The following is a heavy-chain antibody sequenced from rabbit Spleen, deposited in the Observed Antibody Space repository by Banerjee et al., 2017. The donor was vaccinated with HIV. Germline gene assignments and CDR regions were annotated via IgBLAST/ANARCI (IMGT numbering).Heavy chain of an antibody. CDR3: ARGYYTTAWDYYFDL. J-gene: IGHJ4*01. CDR1: GFSFSSSYY. V-gene: IGHV1S45*01. CDR2: IYAGSSGST. D-gene: IGHD4-1*01. Sequence: QEQLVESGGGLVQPEGSLTLTCTASGFSFSSSYYMCWVRQAPGKGLEWIGCIYAGSSGSTYYASWVNGRFTISKTSSTTVTLQMTSLTAADTATYFCARGYYTTAWDYYFDLWGPGTLVTVS.